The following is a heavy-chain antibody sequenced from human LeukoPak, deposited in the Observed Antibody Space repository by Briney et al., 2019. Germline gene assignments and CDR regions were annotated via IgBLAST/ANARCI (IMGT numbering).Heavy chain of an antibody. CDR2: IIPIFGTA. Sequence: ASVKVSCKASGGTFSSYAISWVRQAPGQGLEWMGGIIPIFGTANYAQKFQGRVTITADESTSTAYMELSSLRSEGTAVYYCAREGSAGTWYFDLWGRGTLVTVSS. J-gene: IGHJ2*01. CDR1: GGTFSSYA. V-gene: IGHV1-69*13. D-gene: IGHD6-13*01. CDR3: AREGSAGTWYFDL.